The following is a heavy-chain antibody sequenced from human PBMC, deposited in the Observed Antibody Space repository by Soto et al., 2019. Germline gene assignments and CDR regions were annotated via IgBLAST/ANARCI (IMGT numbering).Heavy chain of an antibody. CDR1: GFTFSTST. V-gene: IGHV3-30-3*01. J-gene: IGHJ4*02. CDR2: IPYDGSSQ. CDR3: ARLETRGSSARLHY. Sequence: QVHLVESGGGVVQPGRSLRLSCAASGFTFSTSTMHWVRQAPGKGLEWVAVIPYDGSSQYYADSVKGRFTNSRDNSKNTLYLQVNSLRPEDTAIYDCARLETRGSSARLHYWGQGTLVTVSS. D-gene: IGHD3-3*01.